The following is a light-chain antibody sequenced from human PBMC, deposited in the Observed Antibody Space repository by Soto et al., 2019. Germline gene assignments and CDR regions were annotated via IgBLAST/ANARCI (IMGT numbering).Light chain of an antibody. CDR1: QGISSY. CDR2: AAS. J-gene: IGKJ1*01. V-gene: IGKV1-8*01. Sequence: AIRITQSPSAFSAAKGYSVIITFRSSQGISSYLAWYQQKPGKAPKLLIYAASTLQSGVPSRFSGSGSGTDFTLTISCLQSEDFATYYCKQYYSYPWTFGKGTKVDIK. CDR3: KQYYSYPWT.